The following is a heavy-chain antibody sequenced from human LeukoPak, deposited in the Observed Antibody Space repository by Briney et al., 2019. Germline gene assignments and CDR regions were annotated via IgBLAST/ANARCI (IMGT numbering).Heavy chain of an antibody. CDR1: GYTFTSYA. CDR3: ARVITALDAEYFDY. CDR2: IIPIFGTA. J-gene: IGHJ4*02. D-gene: IGHD1-20*01. Sequence: ASVKVSCKASGYTFTSYAISWVRQAPGQGLEWMGGIIPIFGTANYAQKFQGRVTITTDESTSTAYMELSSLRSEDTAVYYCARVITALDAEYFDYWGQGTLVTVSS. V-gene: IGHV1-69*05.